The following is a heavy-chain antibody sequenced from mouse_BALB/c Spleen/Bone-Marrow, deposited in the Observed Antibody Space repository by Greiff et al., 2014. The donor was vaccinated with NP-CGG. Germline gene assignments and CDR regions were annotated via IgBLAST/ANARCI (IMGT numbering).Heavy chain of an antibody. CDR1: GFTFSSYG. V-gene: IGHV5-6-3*01. J-gene: IGHJ3*01. CDR2: INSNGGST. D-gene: IGHD2-4*01. Sequence: EVKLVESGGGLVQPGGSLKLSCAASGFTFSSYGMSWVRQTPDKRLELVATINSNGGSTYYPDSVKGRFTISRDNAKNTLYLQMSSLKSEDTAMYYCARDMITTRGFAYWAKGLWSLSLQ. CDR3: ARDMITTRGFAY.